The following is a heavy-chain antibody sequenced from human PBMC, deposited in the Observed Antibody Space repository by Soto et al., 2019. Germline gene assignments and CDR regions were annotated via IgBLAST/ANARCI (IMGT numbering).Heavy chain of an antibody. CDR3: ARVTDPYFYGSWTPPVSYYGMDV. CDR1: GGSFSGYY. D-gene: IGHD3-10*01. CDR2: INHSGST. V-gene: IGHV4-34*01. Sequence: QVQLQQWGAGLLKPSETLSLTCAVYGGSFSGYYWSWIRQPPGKGLAWIGDINHSGSTNYNASLNSRVTISVDTSTTQFSLKLSSVTAAVTAVYYCARVTDPYFYGSWTPPVSYYGMDVWGQGTTVTVSS. J-gene: IGHJ6*02.